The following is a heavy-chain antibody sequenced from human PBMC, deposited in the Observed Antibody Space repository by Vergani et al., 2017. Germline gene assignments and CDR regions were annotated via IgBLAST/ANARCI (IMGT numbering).Heavy chain of an antibody. J-gene: IGHJ1*01. CDR1: GLTFRIHG. CDR2: IRYDGTKR. CDR3: TKAGQYDSDNFHDS. V-gene: IGHV3-30*02. Sequence: QVQLVESGGGVVQPGGSLRLSCIASGLTFRIHGMHWVRQAPGKGLEWVAFIRYDGTKRFYGDSVKGRFTISRDNSQTTVFLQMNSLRADDSAVYYCTKAGQYDSDNFHDSWGQGALVTVAS. D-gene: IGHD3-22*01.